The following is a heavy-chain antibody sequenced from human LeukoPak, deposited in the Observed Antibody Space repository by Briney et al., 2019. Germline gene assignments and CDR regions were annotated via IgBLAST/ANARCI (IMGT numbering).Heavy chain of an antibody. CDR1: GYNFTGYY. CDR3: ARDPPRVGAPDY. Sequence: ASVKVSCKASGYNFTGYYIHWVRQAPGQGLEWMGWINPTSGGTKYAQKFQGRVTMTWDTSISTAYMDLSRLRSDDTAVYFCARDPPRVGAPDYWGKGTLLTVSS. D-gene: IGHD1-26*01. V-gene: IGHV1-2*02. CDR2: INPTSGGT. J-gene: IGHJ4*02.